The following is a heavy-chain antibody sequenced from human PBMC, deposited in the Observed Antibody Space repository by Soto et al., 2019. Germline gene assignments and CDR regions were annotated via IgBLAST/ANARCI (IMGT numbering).Heavy chain of an antibody. CDR3: ASLRYYGSGSYSPIDY. D-gene: IGHD3-10*01. CDR2: ISSSSSYI. J-gene: IGHJ4*01. CDR1: GFTFSSYS. Sequence: PGGSLRLSCAASGFTFSSYSMNWVRQAPGKGLEWVSSISSSSSYIYYADSVKGRFTISRDNAKNSLYLQMNSLRAEDTAVYYCASLRYYGSGSYSPIDYWGQEPWSPSPQ. V-gene: IGHV3-21*01.